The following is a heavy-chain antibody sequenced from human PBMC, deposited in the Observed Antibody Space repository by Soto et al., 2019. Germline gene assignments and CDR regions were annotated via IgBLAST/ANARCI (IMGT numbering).Heavy chain of an antibody. J-gene: IGHJ4*02. CDR1: GFPFSSYA. CDR2: ISSNGGST. V-gene: IGHV3-64D*08. D-gene: IGHD3-3*01. Sequence: GGSLTLSCSASGFPFSSYAMHLVSQAPGKGLEYVSAISSNGGSTYYADSVKGRFTISRDNSKNTLYLQMSSLRAEDTAVYYCVKEVGHYDFWSGYYNQAFDYWGQGTLVTVSS. CDR3: VKEVGHYDFWSGYYNQAFDY.